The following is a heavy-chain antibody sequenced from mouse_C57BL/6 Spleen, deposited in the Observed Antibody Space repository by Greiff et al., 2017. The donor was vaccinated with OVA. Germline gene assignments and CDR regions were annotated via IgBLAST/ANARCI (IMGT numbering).Heavy chain of an antibody. J-gene: IGHJ2*01. V-gene: IGHV1-52*01. D-gene: IGHD1-1*01. CDR2: IDPSDSTT. CDR1: GYSFTSYW. Sequence: QVQLQQPGAELVRPGSSVKLSCKASGYSFTSYWMHWVKQMPIQGLEWIGNIDPSDSTTHSTQKFTDKATLTVDKSSSTAYMQMSRLTSEVSAVYYWSRRDYGSSYDYWGQGTTLTVSS. CDR3: SRRDYGSSYDY.